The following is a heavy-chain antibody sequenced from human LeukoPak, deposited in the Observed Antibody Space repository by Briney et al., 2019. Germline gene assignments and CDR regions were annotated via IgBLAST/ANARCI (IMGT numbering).Heavy chain of an antibody. CDR1: GFTFGSYQ. Sequence: GGSLRLSCTGSGFTFGSYQMNWVRQAPGTGLEWLAYISSSGHITYYADSVKGRFTISRDNSKNMLYLQMNSLTAEDTSVYYCVGDSSGYYPTFDYWGQGTLVAVSS. CDR3: VGDSSGYYPTFDY. J-gene: IGHJ4*02. D-gene: IGHD3-22*01. CDR2: ISSSGHIT. V-gene: IGHV3-48*03.